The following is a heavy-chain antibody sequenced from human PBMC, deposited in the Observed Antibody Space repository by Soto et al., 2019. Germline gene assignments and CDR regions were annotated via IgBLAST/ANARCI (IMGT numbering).Heavy chain of an antibody. CDR1: GGSVSSGNDY. CDR2: IYHSGST. Sequence: SETLSLTCTVSGGSVSSGNDYWSWIRQPPGKGLEWIGYIYHSGSTNYNPSLKSRLTISGDTSKSQVSLKLTSVTAADTAVYYCARDLTDYAGYYFDYWGQGALVTVSS. CDR3: ARDLTDYAGYYFDY. J-gene: IGHJ4*02. D-gene: IGHD3-9*01. V-gene: IGHV4-61*01.